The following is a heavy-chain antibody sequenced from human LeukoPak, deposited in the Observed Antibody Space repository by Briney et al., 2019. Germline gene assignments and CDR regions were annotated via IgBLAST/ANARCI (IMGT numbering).Heavy chain of an antibody. CDR2: IRYDGSNK. CDR3: AKAGGYDIRSYGMDV. D-gene: IGHD5-12*01. J-gene: IGHJ6*02. Sequence: PGGSLRLFCAASGFTFSSYGMHWVRQAPGKGLEWVAFIRYDGSNKYYADSVKGRFTISRDNSKNTLYLQMNSLRAEDTAVYYCAKAGGYDIRSYGMDVWGQGTTVTVSS. V-gene: IGHV3-30*02. CDR1: GFTFSSYG.